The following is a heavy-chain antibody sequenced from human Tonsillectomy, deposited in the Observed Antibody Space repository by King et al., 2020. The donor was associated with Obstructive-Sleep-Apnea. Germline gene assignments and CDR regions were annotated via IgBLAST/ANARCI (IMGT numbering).Heavy chain of an antibody. J-gene: IGHJ6*02. CDR1: GFTFSTYG. V-gene: IGHV3-33*01. Sequence: VQLVESGGGVVQPGRSLRLSCSASGFTFSTYGMHWVRQAPGKGLEWVAVIWYDGSNKHYAESVKGRFTISRDNSQNTLYLQMNSLRAEDTALYYCARRSATMVRGTDYYGMDVWGQGTTVTVSS. CDR3: ARRSATMVRGTDYYGMDV. D-gene: IGHD3-10*01. CDR2: IWYDGSNK.